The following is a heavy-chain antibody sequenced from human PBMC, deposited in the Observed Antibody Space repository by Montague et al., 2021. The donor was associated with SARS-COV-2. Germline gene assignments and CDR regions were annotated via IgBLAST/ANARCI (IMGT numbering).Heavy chain of an antibody. CDR2: IDWDDDK. Sequence: PALVKPTQTITLTCTFSGFSLSTSGMRASWIRQPPGKALEWLARIDWDDDKFYSTSLKTRLTISKDTSKNQVVLTMTNMDPVDTATYYCARSYYDILTAYYTPFDYWGQGTLVTVSS. V-gene: IGHV2-70*04. CDR3: ARSYYDILTAYYTPFDY. CDR1: GFSLSTSGMR. D-gene: IGHD3-9*01. J-gene: IGHJ4*02.